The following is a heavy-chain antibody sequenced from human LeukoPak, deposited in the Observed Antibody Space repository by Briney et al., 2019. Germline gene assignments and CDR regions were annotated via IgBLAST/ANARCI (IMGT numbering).Heavy chain of an antibody. CDR1: GGTFNNFA. Sequence: SVKVSCKASGGTFNNFAVAWVRQAPGQGLEWMGGVIPTFGTSSTAQKFQGRVTITADLSTSTSYMELRALTFEDTAIYFCARGPARLSWGQGTLVTVSS. J-gene: IGHJ5*02. V-gene: IGHV1-69*13. CDR2: VIPTFGTS. CDR3: ARGPARLS.